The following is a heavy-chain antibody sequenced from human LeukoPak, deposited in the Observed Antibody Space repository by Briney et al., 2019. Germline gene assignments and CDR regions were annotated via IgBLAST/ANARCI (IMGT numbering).Heavy chain of an antibody. CDR1: GGSISSYY. Sequence: SETLSLTCTVSGGSISSYYWSWIRQPPGKGLEWIGYIYYSGSTNYNPSLKSRVTISVDTSKNQFSLKLSSVTAADTAVYYCARVSTPNHYDFWGGYFGWFDPWGQGTLVTVSS. J-gene: IGHJ5*02. V-gene: IGHV4-59*01. D-gene: IGHD3-3*01. CDR3: ARVSTPNHYDFWGGYFGWFDP. CDR2: IYYSGST.